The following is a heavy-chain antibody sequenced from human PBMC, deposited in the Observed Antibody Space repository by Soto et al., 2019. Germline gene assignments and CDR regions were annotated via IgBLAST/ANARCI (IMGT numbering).Heavy chain of an antibody. V-gene: IGHV4-59*08. CDR3: ARHSSGWFNWFDP. CDR1: GGSISSYY. CDR2: IYYSGST. Sequence: SETLSLTCTVSGGSISSYYWSWIRQPPGKGLEWIGYIYYSGSTNYNPSLKSRVTISVDTSKNQFSLKVSSVTAADTAVYYCARHSSGWFNWFDPWGQGTLVTVSS. J-gene: IGHJ5*02. D-gene: IGHD6-19*01.